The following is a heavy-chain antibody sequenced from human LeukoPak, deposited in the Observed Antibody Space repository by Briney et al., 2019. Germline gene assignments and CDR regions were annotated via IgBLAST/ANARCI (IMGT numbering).Heavy chain of an antibody. V-gene: IGHV3-23*01. D-gene: IGHD1-1*01. J-gene: IGHJ5*01. CDR3: AKYKLLSGGFDS. CDR2: SSNSGGST. Sequence: PGGSLRLSCAASGFTFTTYAMNWVRQAPGKGLEWVSASSNSGGSTYYADSVKGRFTISRDNSKNTLYLQMNRLRAEDTARYYCAKYKLLSGGFDSWGQGTLVTVSS. CDR1: GFTFTTYA.